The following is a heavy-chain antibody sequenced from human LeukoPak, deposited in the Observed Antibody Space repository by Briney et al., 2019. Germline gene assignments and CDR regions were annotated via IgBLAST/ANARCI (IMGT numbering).Heavy chain of an antibody. J-gene: IGHJ6*04. D-gene: IGHD2-21*02. Sequence: PSETLSLTCTVSGGPINSGGDYWNWIRQAPGKGLEWVGYIFHSVSTRYNPSLKSRVTISIDRPKNQFSLVLTSVTAADAAVYYCARGPWDCINVWGKGTTVTVSS. V-gene: IGHV4-30-2*01. CDR1: GGPINSGGDY. CDR3: ARGPWDCINV. CDR2: IFHSVST.